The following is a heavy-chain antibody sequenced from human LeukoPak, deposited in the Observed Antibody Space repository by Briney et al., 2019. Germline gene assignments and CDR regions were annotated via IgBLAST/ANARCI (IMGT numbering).Heavy chain of an antibody. CDR2: INPNSGGT. Sequence: ASVKDSCKASGYTFTGYYMHWVRQAPGQGLEWMGWINPNSGGTNYAQKFQGRVTMTRDTSISTAYMELSRLRSDDTAVYYCARPDSSSFAVDADDALDIWGQGTMVTVSS. CDR1: GYTFTGYY. D-gene: IGHD6-13*01. CDR3: ARPDSSSFAVDADDALDI. J-gene: IGHJ3*02. V-gene: IGHV1-2*02.